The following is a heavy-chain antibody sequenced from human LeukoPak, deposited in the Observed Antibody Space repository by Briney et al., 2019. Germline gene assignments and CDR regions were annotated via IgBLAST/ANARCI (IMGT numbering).Heavy chain of an antibody. CDR3: AREGPDFSSSWTDYYYYMDV. CDR1: GFTFSSYW. Sequence: GGSLRLSCAASGFTFSSYWMSWVRQAPGKGLEWVANIKQDGSEKYYVDSAKGRFTISRDNAKNSLYLQMNSLRAEDTAVYYCAREGPDFSSSWTDYYYYMDVWGKGTTVTVSS. V-gene: IGHV3-7*01. CDR2: IKQDGSEK. D-gene: IGHD6-13*01. J-gene: IGHJ6*03.